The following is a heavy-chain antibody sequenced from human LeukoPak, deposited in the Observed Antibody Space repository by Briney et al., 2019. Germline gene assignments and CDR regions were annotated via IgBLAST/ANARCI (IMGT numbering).Heavy chain of an antibody. CDR1: GFTFSWYW. J-gene: IGHJ4*01. CDR3: ARDAGSGSYYTDYFDY. V-gene: IGHV3-74*01. Sequence: GGSLRLSCAASGFTFSWYWMHWVRQAPGKGLVWVSRINSDGISTSYADSVKGRFTISRDNAKNTLYLQMNSLRAEDTAVYYCARDAGSGSYYTDYFDYWGHGTLVTVSS. CDR2: INSDGIST. D-gene: IGHD1-26*01.